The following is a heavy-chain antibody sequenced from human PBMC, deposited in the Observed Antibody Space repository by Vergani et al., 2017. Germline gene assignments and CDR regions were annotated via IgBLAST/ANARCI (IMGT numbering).Heavy chain of an antibody. CDR1: GVSVTDYN. CDR3: AGDTHSWQRADR. CDR2: LSTNGGA. D-gene: IGHD6-13*01. Sequence: QAQLQESGPGLVKPSETLSLTCHVFGVSVTDYNCNWIRPAPGKGLEWIGSLSTNGGATHASHNPSLKSRVSLSVDTSKSQFSLRLTSVTAADSAIYYCAGDTHSWQRADRWGQGLLVSVSS. V-gene: IGHV4-59*02. J-gene: IGHJ5*02.